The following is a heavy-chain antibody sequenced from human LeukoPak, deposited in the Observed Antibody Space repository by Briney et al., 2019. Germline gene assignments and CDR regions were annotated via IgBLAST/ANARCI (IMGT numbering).Heavy chain of an antibody. Sequence: GGSLRLSCAASGFTFSDYYMSWIRQAPGKGLEWISYISSSGNTIYYAGFMKGRFTISRDNAKNSLYLQMNSLRAEDTAVYYCARIVECLRLLDYWGQGTLVTVSS. D-gene: IGHD5-12*01. CDR3: ARIVECLRLLDY. V-gene: IGHV3-11*04. CDR1: GFTFSDYY. CDR2: ISSSGNTI. J-gene: IGHJ4*02.